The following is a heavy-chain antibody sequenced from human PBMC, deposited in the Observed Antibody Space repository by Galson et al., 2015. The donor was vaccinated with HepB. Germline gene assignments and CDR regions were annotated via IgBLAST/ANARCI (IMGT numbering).Heavy chain of an antibody. J-gene: IGHJ5*02. CDR3: ASRWEPGNWFDP. CDR1: GGTFSSST. V-gene: IGHV1-69*13. D-gene: IGHD1-26*01. CDR2: IIPIFGTA. Sequence: SVKVSCKASGGTFSSSTISWVRQAPGQGLEWMGGIIPIFGTANYAQKFQGRVTITADESTSTAYMELSSLRSEDTAVYYCASRWEPGNWFDPWGQGTLVTVSS.